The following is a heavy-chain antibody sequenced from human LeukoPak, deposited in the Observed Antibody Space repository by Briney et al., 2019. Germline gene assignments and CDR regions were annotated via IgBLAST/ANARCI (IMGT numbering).Heavy chain of an antibody. Sequence: ASVKVSSRTSGYTFTDYAINWVRQAPGQGLEYMGWVNTNTGNPTYSHAFTGRFVFSSDSTVSTAYLQITSLKADDSAIYFCASCNDSSGYFAYWGQGSLVSVSS. D-gene: IGHD3-22*01. V-gene: IGHV7-4-1*02. J-gene: IGHJ4*02. CDR1: GYTFTDYA. CDR3: ASCNDSSGYFAY. CDR2: VNTNTGNP.